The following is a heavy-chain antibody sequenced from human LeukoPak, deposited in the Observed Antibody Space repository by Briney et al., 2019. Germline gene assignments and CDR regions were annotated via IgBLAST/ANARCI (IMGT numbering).Heavy chain of an antibody. J-gene: IGHJ4*02. CDR1: GGSISSYY. V-gene: IGHV4-59*01. CDR3: ARDLGAAGTFGNGPLLRDDY. CDR2: IYYSGST. Sequence: SETLSLTCTVSGGSISSYYWSWIRQPSGKGLEWIGYIYYSGSTNYNPSLKSRVTISVDTSKNQFSLKLSSVTAADTAVYYCARDLGAAGTFGNGPLLRDDYWGQGTLVTVSS. D-gene: IGHD6-13*01.